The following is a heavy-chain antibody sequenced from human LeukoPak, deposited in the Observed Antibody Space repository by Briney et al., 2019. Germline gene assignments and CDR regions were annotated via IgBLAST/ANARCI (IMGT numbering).Heavy chain of an antibody. Sequence: GGSLRLSCAASGFTLSYYWMHWVRQGPGKGLVWVSTINGDGSSTNYADSVKGRFTISRDNAKNTLYLEMNSLRVEDTAVYYCARDPRNKGFDPWGQVTLVTVSS. V-gene: IGHV3-74*01. CDR1: GFTLSYYW. CDR3: ARDPRNKGFDP. J-gene: IGHJ5*02. CDR2: INGDGSST. D-gene: IGHD1/OR15-1a*01.